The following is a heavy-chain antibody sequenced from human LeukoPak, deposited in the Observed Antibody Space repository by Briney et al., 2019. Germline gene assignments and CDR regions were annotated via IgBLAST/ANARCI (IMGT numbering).Heavy chain of an antibody. CDR1: GFTFSSYG. V-gene: IGHV3-23*01. Sequence: GGSLRLSCAASGFTFSSYGMSWVRQAPGKGLEWVSAISGSGGSTYYADSVKGRFTISRDNSKNTLYLQMNSLRAEDTAVYYCAKVTMVRGAFDYWVQGTLVTVSS. J-gene: IGHJ4*02. CDR3: AKVTMVRGAFDY. CDR2: ISGSGGST. D-gene: IGHD3-10*01.